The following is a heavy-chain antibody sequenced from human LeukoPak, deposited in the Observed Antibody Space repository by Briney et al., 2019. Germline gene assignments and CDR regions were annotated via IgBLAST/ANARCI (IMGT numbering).Heavy chain of an antibody. Sequence: LETLSLTCTVSGGSISSYYWSWIRQPPGKGLEWIGYIFYSGTTNYNPSLKSRVTISVDTSKNQFSLNLSSVTAADTAVYYCAKPGFGKTPLGFWGQGTLVTVSP. CDR3: AKPGFGKTPLGF. CDR1: GGSISSYY. V-gene: IGHV4-59*08. J-gene: IGHJ4*02. CDR2: IFYSGTT. D-gene: IGHD3-10*01.